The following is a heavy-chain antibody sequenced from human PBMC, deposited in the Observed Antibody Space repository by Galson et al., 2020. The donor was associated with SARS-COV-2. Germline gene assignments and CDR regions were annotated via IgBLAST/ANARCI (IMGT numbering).Heavy chain of an antibody. CDR1: GFTFSSYG. J-gene: IGHJ4*02. CDR3: ARDSSSSWSPDTNFDD. Sequence: QLGESPKLSCAPSGFTFSSYGMHWVRQAPGKGLEWVAAIWYDGSNKYYEDSVTGRFTISRDNSKNTLYLQMNSLRAEDTAVYYCARDSSSSWSPDTNFDDWGQGTLVAVAS. V-gene: IGHV3-33*01. D-gene: IGHD6-13*01. CDR2: IWYDGSNK.